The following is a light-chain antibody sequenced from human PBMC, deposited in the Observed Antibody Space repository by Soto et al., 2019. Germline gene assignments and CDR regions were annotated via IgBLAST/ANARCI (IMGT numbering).Light chain of an antibody. V-gene: IGKV3-11*01. CDR1: QSVSTY. CDR3: QQRSNWPPRYT. CDR2: DAS. J-gene: IGKJ2*01. Sequence: EIVLTQSPATLSLSPGERATLSCRASQSVSTYLAWYQHKPGQAPRLLIYDASNRATGIPARFSGSGSETDFTLTISSLEPEDFAVYYCQQRSNWPPRYTFGQGTQLEIK.